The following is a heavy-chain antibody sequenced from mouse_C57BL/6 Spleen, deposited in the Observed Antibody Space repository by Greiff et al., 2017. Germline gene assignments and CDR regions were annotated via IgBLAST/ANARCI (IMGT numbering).Heavy chain of an antibody. Sequence: QVQLQQSGAELVKPGASVKISCKASGYAFSSYWMNWVKQRPGTGLEWIGQIYPGDGDTNYNGKFKGKATLTADKSSSTAYMQLSSLTSEDSAVYFGARGKYYGRSHDVDYWGQGTTLTVAS. D-gene: IGHD1-1*01. CDR3: ARGKYYGRSHDVDY. V-gene: IGHV1-80*01. J-gene: IGHJ2*01. CDR1: GYAFSSYW. CDR2: IYPGDGDT.